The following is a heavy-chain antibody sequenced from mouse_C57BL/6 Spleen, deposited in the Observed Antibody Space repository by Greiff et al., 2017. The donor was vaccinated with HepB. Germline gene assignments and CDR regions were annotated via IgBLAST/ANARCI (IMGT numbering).Heavy chain of an antibody. V-gene: IGHV1-55*01. CDR2: IYPGSGST. J-gene: IGHJ2*01. CDR3: ARPYYGSSLYYFDY. CDR1: GYTFTSYW. D-gene: IGHD1-1*01. Sequence: QVHVKQSGAELVKPGASVKMSCKASGYTFTSYWITWVKQRPGQGLEWIGDIYPGSGSTNYNEKFKSKATLTVDTSSSTAYMQLSSLTSEDSAVYYCARPYYGSSLYYFDYWGQGTTLTVSS.